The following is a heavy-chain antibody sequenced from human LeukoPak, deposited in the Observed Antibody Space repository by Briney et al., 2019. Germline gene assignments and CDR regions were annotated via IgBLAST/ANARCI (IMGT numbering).Heavy chain of an antibody. Sequence: GGSLRLSCAASGFTFRSYSMNWVRQAPGKGLEWVSSISSSSSYIYYADSVKGRFTISRDNAKNSLYLQMNSLRAEDTAVYYCARVDYYYDSSGYYYEVVDYWGQGTLVTVSS. J-gene: IGHJ4*02. D-gene: IGHD3-22*01. CDR1: GFTFRSYS. V-gene: IGHV3-21*01. CDR2: ISSSSSYI. CDR3: ARVDYYYDSSGYYYEVVDY.